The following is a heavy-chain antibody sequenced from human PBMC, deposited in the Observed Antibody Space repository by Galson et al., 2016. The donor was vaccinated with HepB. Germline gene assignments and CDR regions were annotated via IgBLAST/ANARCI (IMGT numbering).Heavy chain of an antibody. V-gene: IGHV3-23*01. CDR2: ISGGGGST. CDR1: GFTFSSYA. Sequence: SLRLSCAASGFTFSSYAMSWVRQAPGKGLEWVSAISGGGGSTFYADSVKGRFTISRDNSKNTVYLQVNSLRAEDTAVYYCARGMYYYDSSGYPGPLDYWGQGTRVTVSS. J-gene: IGHJ4*02. D-gene: IGHD3-22*01. CDR3: ARGMYYYDSSGYPGPLDY.